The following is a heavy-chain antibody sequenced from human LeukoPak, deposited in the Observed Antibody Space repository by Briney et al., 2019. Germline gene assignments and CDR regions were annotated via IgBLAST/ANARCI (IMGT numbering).Heavy chain of an antibody. CDR2: IYYSGST. CDR1: GGSISSYY. J-gene: IGHJ4*02. Sequence: SETLSLTCTVSGGSISSYYWSWIRQPPGKGLEWIGYIYYSGSTNYNPSLKSRVTIPVDTSKNQFSLKLSSVTAADTAVYYCARHGGYSSSWYNYWGQGTLVTVSS. D-gene: IGHD6-13*01. V-gene: IGHV4-59*08. CDR3: ARHGGYSSSWYNY.